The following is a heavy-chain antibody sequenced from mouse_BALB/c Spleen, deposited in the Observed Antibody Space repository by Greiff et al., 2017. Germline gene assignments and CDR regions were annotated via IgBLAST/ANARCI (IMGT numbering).Heavy chain of an antibody. J-gene: IGHJ4*01. CDR2: ILPGSGST. CDR1: GYTFSSYW. CDR3: ARRGRYDDYYAMDY. V-gene: IGHV1-9*01. D-gene: IGHD2-14*01. Sequence: QVQLQQSGAELMKPGASVKISCKATGYTFSSYWIEWVKQRPGHGLEWIGEILPGSGSTNYNEKFKGKATFTADTSSNTAYMQLSSLTSEDSAVYYCARRGRYDDYYAMDYWGQGTSVTVSS.